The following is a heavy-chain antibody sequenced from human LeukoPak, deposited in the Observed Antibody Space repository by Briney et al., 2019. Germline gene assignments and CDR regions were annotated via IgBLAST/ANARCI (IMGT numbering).Heavy chain of an antibody. Sequence: PSETLSLTCTVSGGSISSYYWSWIRQPPGKGLEWIGYIYYSGSTNYNPSLKSRVTISVDTYKNQFSLKLSSVTAADTAVYYCARETTRRYFDYWGQGTLVTVSS. J-gene: IGHJ4*02. D-gene: IGHD4-17*01. CDR2: IYYSGST. V-gene: IGHV4-59*01. CDR1: GGSISSYY. CDR3: ARETTRRYFDY.